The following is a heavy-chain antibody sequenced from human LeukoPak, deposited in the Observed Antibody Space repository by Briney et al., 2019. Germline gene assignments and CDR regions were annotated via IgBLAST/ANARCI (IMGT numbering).Heavy chain of an antibody. D-gene: IGHD1-1*01. Sequence: SQTLSDSSAISGDSVFSDTAASDWIRQSPSRCLEWLGRTYYRSKWYNDYAVSVKSRITINPDTSKNQFSLQLNSVTPEDTAVYYCARYAERPDAFDIWGQGTMVTVSS. V-gene: IGHV6-1*01. CDR3: ARYAERPDAFDI. J-gene: IGHJ3*02. CDR2: TYYRSKWYN. CDR1: GDSVFSDTAA.